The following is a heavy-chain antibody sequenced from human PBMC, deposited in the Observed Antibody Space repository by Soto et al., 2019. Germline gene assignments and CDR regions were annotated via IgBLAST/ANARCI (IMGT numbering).Heavy chain of an antibody. V-gene: IGHV3-74*01. Sequence: LRLSCAASGFTFSTYWMHWIRQAPGKGLVWVSRINYDGSSTDYADSVKGRFTISRDNAKNTLYLQMNTLTAEDTAVYYCTRGPRPTSVGTGAYWGQGTLVTVSS. J-gene: IGHJ4*02. CDR3: TRGPRPTSVGTGAY. CDR1: GFTFSTYW. D-gene: IGHD3-10*01. CDR2: INYDGSST.